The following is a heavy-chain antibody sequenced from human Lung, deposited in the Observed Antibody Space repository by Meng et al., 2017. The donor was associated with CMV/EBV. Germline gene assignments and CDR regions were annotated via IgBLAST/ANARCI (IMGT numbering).Heavy chain of an antibody. Sequence: GGSLRLXXVVSGFTFSDFAMTWVRHAPGKGLDWVSTITGSGDSTYLADSVNGRFTISRVNSKNTLYLQMSSLRADDTAIYYCAKDLAKTKRGFRYGLDWFDPWGQGTLVTVSS. D-gene: IGHD5-18*01. J-gene: IGHJ5*02. CDR1: GFTFSDFA. CDR3: AKDLAKTKRGFRYGLDWFDP. CDR2: ITGSGDST. V-gene: IGHV3-23*01.